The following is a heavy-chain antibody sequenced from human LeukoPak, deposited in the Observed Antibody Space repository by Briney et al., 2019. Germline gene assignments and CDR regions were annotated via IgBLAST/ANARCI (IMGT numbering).Heavy chain of an antibody. V-gene: IGHV3-74*01. D-gene: IGHD1-7*01. CDR2: INSDGSSI. CDR1: GFTFSSHW. Sequence: GGSLRLSCAASGFTFSSHWMHWVRQAPGKGLVWVSRINSDGSSISYADSVKGRFTVSRDYAKNTLFLQMNNLRTEDTALYFCATARNFRFEYWGQGSLVIVSA. J-gene: IGHJ4*02. CDR3: ATARNFRFEY.